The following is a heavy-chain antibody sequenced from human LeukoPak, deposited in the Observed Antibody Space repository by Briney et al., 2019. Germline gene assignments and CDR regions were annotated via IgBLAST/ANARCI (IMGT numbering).Heavy chain of an antibody. CDR3: TPRMTTVTLGY. V-gene: IGHV3-15*01. D-gene: IGHD4-17*01. CDR1: GFTFSSYA. CDR2: IKSKTDGGTT. Sequence: GGSLRLSCAASGFTFSSYAMSWVRQAPGKGLEWVGRIKSKTDGGTTDYAAPVKGRFTISRDDSKNTLYLQMNSLKTEDTAVYYCTPRMTTVTLGYWGQGTLVTVSS. J-gene: IGHJ4*02.